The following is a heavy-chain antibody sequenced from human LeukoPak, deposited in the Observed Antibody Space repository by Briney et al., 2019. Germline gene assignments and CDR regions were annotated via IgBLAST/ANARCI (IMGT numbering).Heavy chain of an antibody. CDR3: ARAYYDFWSGYYQTYYFGY. D-gene: IGHD3-3*01. J-gene: IGHJ4*02. V-gene: IGHV3-30*04. CDR2: ISYDGSNK. Sequence: GGSLRLSCAASGFTFSSYAMHWVRQAPGKGLEWVAVISYDGSNKYYADSVKGRFTISRDNSKNTLYLQMNSLRAEDTAVYYCARAYYDFWSGYYQTYYFGYWGQGTLVTVSS. CDR1: GFTFSSYA.